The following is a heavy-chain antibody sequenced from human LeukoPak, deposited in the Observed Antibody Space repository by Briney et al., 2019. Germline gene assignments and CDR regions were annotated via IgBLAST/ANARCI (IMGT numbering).Heavy chain of an antibody. D-gene: IGHD4-17*01. CDR1: GFTFSSYE. CDR2: ISSSGSTI. Sequence: GGSLRLSCAASGFTFSSYEMNWVRPAPGKGLEWVSYISSSGSTIYYADSVKGRFTISRDNAKNSLYLQMNSLRAEDTAVYYCARADGDYNGAFDIWGQGTMVTVSS. CDR3: ARADGDYNGAFDI. V-gene: IGHV3-48*03. J-gene: IGHJ3*02.